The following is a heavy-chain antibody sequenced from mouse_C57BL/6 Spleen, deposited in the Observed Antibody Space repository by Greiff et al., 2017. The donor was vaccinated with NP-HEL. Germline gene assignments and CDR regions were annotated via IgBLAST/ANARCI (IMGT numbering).Heavy chain of an antibody. CDR3: ARGHDYDPAWFAY. V-gene: IGHV1-64*01. J-gene: IGHJ3*01. D-gene: IGHD2-4*01. CDR1: GYTFTSYW. CDR2: IHPNSGST. Sequence: VQLQQPGAELVKPGASVKLSCKASGYTFTSYWMHWVKQRPGQGLEWIGMIHPNSGSTNYNEKFKSKATLTVDKSSSTAYMQLSSLTSEDSAVYYCARGHDYDPAWFAYWGQVTLVTVSA.